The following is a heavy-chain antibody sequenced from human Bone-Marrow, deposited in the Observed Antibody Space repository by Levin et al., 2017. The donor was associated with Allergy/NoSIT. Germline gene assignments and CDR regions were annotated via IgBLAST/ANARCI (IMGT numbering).Heavy chain of an antibody. V-gene: IGHV3-21*01. J-gene: IGHJ3*02. CDR3: ASPREFCVTTTTCYFVFDI. D-gene: IGHD2-2*01. Sequence: RGESLKISCVASGFRLRDYNMNWVRQAPGKGLEWVASIDSGTGDTFYGDAVKGRFTISRDDGISSVYLEMNSLSLEDTAVYFCASPREFCVTTTTCYFVFDIWGQGTMVTVSS. CDR1: GFRLRDYN. CDR2: IDSGTGDT.